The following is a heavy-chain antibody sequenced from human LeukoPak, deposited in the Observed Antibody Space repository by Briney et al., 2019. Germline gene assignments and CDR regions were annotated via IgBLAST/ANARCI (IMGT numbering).Heavy chain of an antibody. CDR3: AKDTLVATIKGPFDY. J-gene: IGHJ4*02. CDR2: ISWNSGSI. D-gene: IGHD5-12*01. Sequence: GGSLRLSCAASGFTFDDYAMHWVRHAPGKGLEWVSGISWNSGSIGYADSVKGRFTISRDNAKNSLYLQMNSLRAEDTALYYCAKDTLVATIKGPFDYWGQGTLVTVSS. CDR1: GFTFDDYA. V-gene: IGHV3-9*01.